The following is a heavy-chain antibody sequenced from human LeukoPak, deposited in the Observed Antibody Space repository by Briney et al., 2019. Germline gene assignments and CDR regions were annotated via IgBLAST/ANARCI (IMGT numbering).Heavy chain of an antibody. CDR2: ILDDGRKD. Sequence: GGSLRLSCVVSGFRFNKYAMYWVRQAPGKGLEWVAFILDDGRKDLYADSAKGRFIISRDNSENTLYLQMNNLRHEDTAVYYCARDDGLYGSGSYSPPDYWGQGTLVTVSS. V-gene: IGHV3-30*03. CDR1: GFRFNKYA. D-gene: IGHD3-10*01. J-gene: IGHJ4*02. CDR3: ARDDGLYGSGSYSPPDY.